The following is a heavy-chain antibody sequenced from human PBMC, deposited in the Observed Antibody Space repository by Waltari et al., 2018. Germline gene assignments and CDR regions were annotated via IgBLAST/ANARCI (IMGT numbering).Heavy chain of an antibody. J-gene: IGHJ4*02. CDR1: GGCISSYY. CDR2: FYTSGIT. V-gene: IGHV4-4*07. CDR3: ARDIGYSSSSSPRFDY. D-gene: IGHD6-6*01. Sequence: QVQLPESGPGLVKPSETLSLTCTVPGGCISSYYWSWIRQPAGKGLEWIGRFYTSGITNFTPAPRSRFTMSVDTSKNQCSLELSSVTAADTAVYSCARDIGYSSSSSPRFDYCGQGTLVTGSA.